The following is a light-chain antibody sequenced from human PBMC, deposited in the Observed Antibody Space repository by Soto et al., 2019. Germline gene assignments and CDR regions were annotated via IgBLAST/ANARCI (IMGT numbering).Light chain of an antibody. Sequence: QSVLTQPPSVSGAPGQRVTISCTGSSSNIGADYDVHWYQHLPGTAPKLLIYGNSNRPSGVPDRFSGFKSGTSASLAITGLQAEDEADYYCQSYDSRLHGSLVFGGGTKLTVL. V-gene: IGLV1-40*01. CDR3: QSYDSRLHGSLV. J-gene: IGLJ2*01. CDR2: GNS. CDR1: SSNIGADYD.